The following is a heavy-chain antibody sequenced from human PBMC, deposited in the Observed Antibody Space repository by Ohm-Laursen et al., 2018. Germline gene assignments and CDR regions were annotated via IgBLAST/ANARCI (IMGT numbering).Heavy chain of an antibody. J-gene: IGHJ4*02. CDR1: GFTSSSYN. D-gene: IGHD5-18*01. V-gene: IGHV3-48*04. CDR2: ISSSSNTI. Sequence: SRRLSCSASGFTSSSYNMNWVRQAPGKGLEWVSYISSSSNTIYYVDSVKGRFTISRDNAKNSLYLQMNSLRAEDTAVYYCARDEIRGYSYGYAHYWGQGTLVTVSS. CDR3: ARDEIRGYSYGYAHY.